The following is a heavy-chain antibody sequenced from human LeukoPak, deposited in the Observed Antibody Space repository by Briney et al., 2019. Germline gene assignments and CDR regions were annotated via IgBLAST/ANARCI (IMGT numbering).Heavy chain of an antibody. D-gene: IGHD3-10*01. CDR2: IYTSGST. Sequence: PSQTLSLTCTVSGDSISSGSYYWSWIRQPAGKGLEWIGRIYTSGSTNYNPSLKSRVTISVDTSKNQFSLKLSSVTAADTAVYYCASFNYGSGRIDYWGQGTLVTVSS. V-gene: IGHV4-61*02. J-gene: IGHJ4*02. CDR3: ASFNYGSGRIDY. CDR1: GDSISSGSYY.